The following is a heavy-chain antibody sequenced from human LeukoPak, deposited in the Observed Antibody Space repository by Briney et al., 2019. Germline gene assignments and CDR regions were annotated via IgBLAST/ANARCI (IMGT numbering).Heavy chain of an antibody. Sequence: SETLSLTCTFSGGSISSSSYYWGWIRQPPGKGLELIGSIYYSGNTYYNPSLKSRVTISVDPSTNQFSLKLSSVTAADTAVYYCARPAAAAGIRGDVWGKGTTVTVSS. V-gene: IGHV4-39*01. CDR1: GGSISSSSYY. CDR3: ARPAAAAGIRGDV. J-gene: IGHJ6*04. D-gene: IGHD6-13*01. CDR2: IYYSGNT.